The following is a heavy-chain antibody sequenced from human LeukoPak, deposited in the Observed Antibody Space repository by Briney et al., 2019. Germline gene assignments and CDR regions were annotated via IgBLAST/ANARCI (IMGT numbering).Heavy chain of an antibody. J-gene: IGHJ4*02. Sequence: GGSLRLSCAASGFSFSGYGMHWVRQVPGKGLEWVAFIRYDGSTKFYTDSVKGRFAISRDNSKNTLSLQMNSLRTEDTAAYYCAALHTGTFVDYWGRGTLVTVSS. CDR1: GFSFSGYG. V-gene: IGHV3-30*02. D-gene: IGHD4-17*01. CDR3: AALHTGTFVDY. CDR2: IRYDGSTK.